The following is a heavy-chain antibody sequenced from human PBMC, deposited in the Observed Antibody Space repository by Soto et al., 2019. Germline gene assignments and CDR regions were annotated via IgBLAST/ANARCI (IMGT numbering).Heavy chain of an antibody. V-gene: IGHV4-34*01. CDR3: ARGLSVTNPSYYYYALDV. CDR2: INHSGRT. Sequence: SETHSLTCAFYGGYCGRYFWNWISQPPGKGLEWIGEINHSGRTNYNPSLKSRVTISVDTSKNQFSLKLSSVTAADTAVYYCARGLSVTNPSYYYYALDVWGQGPTVNMSS. J-gene: IGHJ6*02. CDR1: GGYCGRYF. D-gene: IGHD2-8*01.